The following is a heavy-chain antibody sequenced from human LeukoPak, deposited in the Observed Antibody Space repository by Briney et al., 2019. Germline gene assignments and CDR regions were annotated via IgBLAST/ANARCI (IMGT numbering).Heavy chain of an antibody. CDR2: INPILGIT. V-gene: IGHV1-69*04. D-gene: IGHD6-13*01. Sequence: SVKVSCKASGGTFSSYTISWVRQAPGQGLEWMGRINPILGITNYAQKFQGRVTITADKSTGTAYMELSSLRSEDTAVYYCARDEQQLGLYYYGMDVWGQGTTVTVSS. CDR1: GGTFSSYT. CDR3: ARDEQQLGLYYYGMDV. J-gene: IGHJ6*02.